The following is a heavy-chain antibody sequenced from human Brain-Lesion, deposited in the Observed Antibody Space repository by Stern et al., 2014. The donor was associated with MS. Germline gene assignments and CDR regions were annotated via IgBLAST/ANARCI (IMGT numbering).Heavy chain of an antibody. CDR1: GYTFSSYD. CDR3: ARAVRNQLLSEY. D-gene: IGHD2-2*01. Sequence: VQLVHSGAEVKKPGASVKVSCKASGYTFSSYDITWVRQASGHGLEWMGWMNPYSGNTGYEQKFKGRVSMTSDPSISTVYMELTSLTSDDTAVYFCARAVRNQLLSEYWGQGTLVTVSS. CDR2: MNPYSGNT. J-gene: IGHJ4*02. V-gene: IGHV1-8*01.